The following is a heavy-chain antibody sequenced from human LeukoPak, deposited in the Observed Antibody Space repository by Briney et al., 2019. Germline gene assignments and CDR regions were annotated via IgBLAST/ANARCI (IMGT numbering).Heavy chain of an antibody. V-gene: IGHV3-66*01. CDR2: IYSGGST. Sequence: GGSLRLSCAASGFTVSSNYMSWVRQAPGKGLEWVSVIYSGGSTYYADSVKGRFTISRDNAKNSLYLQMNSLRAEDTAVYYCASWEWFLSHYWGQGTLVTVSS. CDR3: ASWEWFLSHY. CDR1: GFTVSSNY. D-gene: IGHD3-3*01. J-gene: IGHJ4*02.